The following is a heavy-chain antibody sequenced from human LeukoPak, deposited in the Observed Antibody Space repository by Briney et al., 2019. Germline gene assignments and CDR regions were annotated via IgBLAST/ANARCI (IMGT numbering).Heavy chain of an antibody. CDR3: ASQIAAAGTYLPPHY. D-gene: IGHD6-13*01. J-gene: IGHJ4*02. V-gene: IGHV3-30*04. CDR2: ISYDGSNK. Sequence: PGRPLRLSCAASGTTFNTYSMHWVRQAPGKGLEWVAAISYDGSNKYYADSVKGRFTVSRDNSKNTLYLQLNSLRAEDTAVYYCASQIAAAGTYLPPHYWGQGTLVTV. CDR1: GTTFNTYS.